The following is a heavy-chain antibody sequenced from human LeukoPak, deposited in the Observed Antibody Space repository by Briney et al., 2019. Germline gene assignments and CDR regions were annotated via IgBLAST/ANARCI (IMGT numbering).Heavy chain of an antibody. CDR1: GYTFTSYG. J-gene: IGHJ6*02. Sequence: GASVKVSCKASGYTFTSYGISWVRQAPGQGLEWMGWISAYNGNANYAQKLQGRVTMTTDTSTSTDYMELRSLRSDDTAVYYCARDQPDYGDHMYYYYGMDVWGQGTTVTVSS. CDR3: ARDQPDYGDHMYYYYGMDV. V-gene: IGHV1-18*01. CDR2: ISAYNGNA. D-gene: IGHD4-17*01.